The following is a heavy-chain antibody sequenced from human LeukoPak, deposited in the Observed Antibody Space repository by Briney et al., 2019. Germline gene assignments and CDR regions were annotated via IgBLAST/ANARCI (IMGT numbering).Heavy chain of an antibody. J-gene: IGHJ4*02. D-gene: IGHD3-10*01. V-gene: IGHV4-59*01. CDR2: IYYSGST. Sequence: SETLSLTCTVSGGSISSYYWSWIRQPPGKGLEWIGYIYYSGSTNYNPSLKSRVTISVDTSKNQFSLKLSSVTAADTAVYYCARDRSGYGSGVYYFDYWGQGTLVTVSS. CDR1: GGSISSYY. CDR3: ARDRSGYGSGVYYFDY.